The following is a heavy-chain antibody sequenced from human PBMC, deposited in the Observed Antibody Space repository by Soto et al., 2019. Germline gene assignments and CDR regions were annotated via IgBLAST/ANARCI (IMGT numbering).Heavy chain of an antibody. D-gene: IGHD1-1*01. J-gene: IGHJ4*02. CDR2: IIPIFGTA. Sequence: GASVKVSCKASGGTFSSYAISWVRQAPGQGLEWMGGIIPIFGTANYAQKFQGRVTITADESTSTAYMELSSLRSEDTAVYYCSRDGSRQPRYFDYWGQGTLVTVSS. CDR1: GGTFSSYA. V-gene: IGHV1-69*13. CDR3: SRDGSRQPRYFDY.